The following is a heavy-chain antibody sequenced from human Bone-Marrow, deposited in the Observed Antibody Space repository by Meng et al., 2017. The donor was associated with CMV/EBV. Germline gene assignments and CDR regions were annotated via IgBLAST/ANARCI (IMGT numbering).Heavy chain of an antibody. CDR2: IGTSGEIT. D-gene: IGHD2-21*01. CDR1: EFTFSNYA. Sequence: GESLKISCAASEFTFSNYALYWVRQAPGKGLDWFAVIGTSGEITWYADSVRGRFTISRDNSKNTLYLQMNSLRADDTAVYYCAKGLARGRPYSFDHWGQGKLVTVSS. J-gene: IGHJ4*02. CDR3: AKGLARGRPYSFDH. V-gene: IGHV3-23*01.